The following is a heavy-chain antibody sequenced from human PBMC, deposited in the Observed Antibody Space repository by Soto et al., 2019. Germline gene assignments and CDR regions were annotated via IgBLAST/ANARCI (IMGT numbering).Heavy chain of an antibody. Sequence: PGGSLRLSCAASGFTFSNYWMYWVRQPPGKGLVWVSRLDGDGSSTSYADSVEGRFTISRDNAKNTLYLQMNSLGAEDTAVYYCARGSLELMAWGQGTLVTVTS. D-gene: IGHD1-7*01. V-gene: IGHV3-74*01. CDR1: GFTFSNYW. CDR3: ARGSLELMA. CDR2: LDGDGSST. J-gene: IGHJ5*02.